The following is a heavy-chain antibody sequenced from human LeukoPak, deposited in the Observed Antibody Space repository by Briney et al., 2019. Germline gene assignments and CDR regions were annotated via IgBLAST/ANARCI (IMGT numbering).Heavy chain of an antibody. J-gene: IGHJ4*02. CDR1: GFTVSSNY. CDR3: ARDVGGYQRGYFDY. Sequence: AGGSLRLSCAASGFTVSSNYMSWVRQAPGKGLEWVSVIYSGGTTYYADSVKGRFTISRDNSKNTLYLQMNSLRAEDTAVYYCARDVGGYQRGYFDYWGQGTLVTVSS. CDR2: IYSGGTT. V-gene: IGHV3-53*01. D-gene: IGHD3-22*01.